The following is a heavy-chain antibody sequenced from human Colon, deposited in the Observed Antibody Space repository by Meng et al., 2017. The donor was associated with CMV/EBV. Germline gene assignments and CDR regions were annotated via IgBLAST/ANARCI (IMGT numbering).Heavy chain of an antibody. J-gene: IGHJ4*02. CDR2: IYYSGST. D-gene: IGHD6-13*01. V-gene: IGHV4-39*01. CDR1: GGSIRSSSSY. Sequence: CSVSGGSIRSSSSYWGWIRQPPGKGLEWIGSIYYSGSTYYNPSLKSRVTISVETSKNQFSLRLSSVTAADTAVYYCARIAAVGNIGYWGQGTLVTVSS. CDR3: ARIAAVGNIGY.